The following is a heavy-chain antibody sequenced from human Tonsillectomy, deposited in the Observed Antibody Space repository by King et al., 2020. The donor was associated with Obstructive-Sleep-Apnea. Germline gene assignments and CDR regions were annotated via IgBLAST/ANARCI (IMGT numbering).Heavy chain of an antibody. Sequence: VQLQESGPGLVKPSQTLSLTCTVSGGSISSYYWSWIRQPPGKGLEWIGYIYYSGSTNYNPSLKSRVTISVDTSKSQFSLKLSSVTAADTAVYYCARLNFGSGSKFDYWGQGTLVTVSS. D-gene: IGHD3-10*01. CDR3: ARLNFGSGSKFDY. J-gene: IGHJ4*02. V-gene: IGHV4-59*08. CDR2: IYYSGST. CDR1: GGSISSYY.